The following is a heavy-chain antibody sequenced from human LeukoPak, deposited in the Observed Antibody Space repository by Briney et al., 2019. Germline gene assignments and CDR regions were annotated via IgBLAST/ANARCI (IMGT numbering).Heavy chain of an antibody. CDR1: GYSFTSYW. J-gene: IGHJ4*02. V-gene: IGHV5-10-1*01. D-gene: IGHD3-10*01. CDR2: IDPSDSYT. CDR3: ARHRGFGESAFIY. Sequence: PGESPKISCKGSGYSFTSYWISWVRQMPGKGLEWMGRIDPSDSYTRYSPSFQGHVTISVDKSMSTAYLQWSSLKASDTAMYYCARHRGFGESAFIYWGQGTLVTVSS.